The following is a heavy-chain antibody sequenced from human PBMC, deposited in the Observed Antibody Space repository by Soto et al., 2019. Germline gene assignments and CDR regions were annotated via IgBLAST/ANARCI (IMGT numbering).Heavy chain of an antibody. J-gene: IGHJ4*02. D-gene: IGHD2-15*01. CDR3: ARDAGGLYCSGGSCYFDY. CDR1: GFTFSSYS. V-gene: IGHV3-21*01. Sequence: GGSLRLSCAASGFTFSSYSMNWVRQAPGKGLEWVSSISSSSSYIYYADSVKGRFTISRANAKNSLDLQMDSLRAEDRAVYYCARDAGGLYCSGGSCYFDYWGQGTLVTVSS. CDR2: ISSSSSYI.